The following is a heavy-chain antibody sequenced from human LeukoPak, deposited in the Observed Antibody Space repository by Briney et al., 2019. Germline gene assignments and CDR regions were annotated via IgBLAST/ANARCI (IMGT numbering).Heavy chain of an antibody. D-gene: IGHD6-13*01. V-gene: IGHV4-59*01. CDR1: GGSISSYY. CDR2: IYYSGST. Sequence: PSETLSLTCTVSGGSISSYYWSWIRQPPGKGLEWIGYIYYSGSTNYNPSLKSRVTISVDTSKNQFSLKLSSVTAADTAVYYCAGYIAAAPPYYYYYMDVRGKGTTVTVSS. J-gene: IGHJ6*03. CDR3: AGYIAAAPPYYYYYMDV.